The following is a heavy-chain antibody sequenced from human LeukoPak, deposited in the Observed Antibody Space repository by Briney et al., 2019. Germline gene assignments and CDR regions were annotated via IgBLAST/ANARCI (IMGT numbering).Heavy chain of an antibody. CDR3: ARGPGYGHYFDY. V-gene: IGHV3-48*02. Sequence: PGGSLRLSCAAAGFTFDTYPMNWVRQAPGRGVEWISYISSNRDTIYYAASVKGRFTISRDNARNSLYLQMNSLRDEDTAVYYCARGPGYGHYFDYWGQGALVTVSS. CDR1: GFTFDTYP. D-gene: IGHD5-12*01. CDR2: ISSNRDTI. J-gene: IGHJ4*02.